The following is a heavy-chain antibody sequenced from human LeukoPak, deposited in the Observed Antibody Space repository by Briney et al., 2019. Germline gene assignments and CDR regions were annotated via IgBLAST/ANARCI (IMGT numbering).Heavy chain of an antibody. Sequence: GSLRLSCAASGFTFSSYSMNWIRQPPGKGLEWIGEINHSGSTNYNPSLKSRVTISVDTSKNQFSLKLSSVTAADTAVYYCARDLYSSRTNDAFVIWGQGTMVTVSS. CDR1: GFTFSSYS. V-gene: IGHV4-34*01. D-gene: IGHD6-19*01. CDR2: INHSGST. CDR3: ARDLYSSRTNDAFVI. J-gene: IGHJ3*02.